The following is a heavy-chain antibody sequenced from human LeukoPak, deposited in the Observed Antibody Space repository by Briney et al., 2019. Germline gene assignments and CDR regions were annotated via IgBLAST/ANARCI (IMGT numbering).Heavy chain of an antibody. Sequence: ASVKVSCKVSGYTLTELSMHWVRQAPGKGLEWMGGFDPEDAETIYAQKFQGRVTITEDTSTETAYMELSRRRFEETAVYYSATSLVRGPLAGYYFDYWGQGPLVPVSS. V-gene: IGHV1-24*01. CDR3: ATSLVRGPLAGYYFDY. CDR2: FDPEDAET. D-gene: IGHD3-10*01. CDR1: GYTLTELS. J-gene: IGHJ4*02.